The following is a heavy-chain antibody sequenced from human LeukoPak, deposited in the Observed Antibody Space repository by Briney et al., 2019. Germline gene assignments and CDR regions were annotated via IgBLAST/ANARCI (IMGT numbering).Heavy chain of an antibody. CDR3: ARGWVIVVVITQAFDY. CDR1: GGSFRGYY. J-gene: IGHJ4*02. V-gene: IGHV4-34*01. Sequence: PSETLSLTRAVYGGSFRGYYWSWIRQPPGKGLEWIGEINHSGSTNYNPSLKSRVTISVDTSKNQFSLKLSSVTAADTAVYYCARGWVIVVVITQAFDYWGQGTLVTVSS. D-gene: IGHD3-22*01. CDR2: INHSGST.